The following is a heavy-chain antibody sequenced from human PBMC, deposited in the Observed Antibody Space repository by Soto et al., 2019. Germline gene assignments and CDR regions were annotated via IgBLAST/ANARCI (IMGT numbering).Heavy chain of an antibody. CDR2: IYYSGST. J-gene: IGHJ6*02. CDR1: GGSISSYY. V-gene: IGHV4-59*01. Sequence: PSETLSLTXTVSGGSISSYYWSWIRQPPGKGLEWIGYIYYSGSTNYNPSLKSRVTISVDTSKNQFSLKLSSVTAADTAVYYCARVGGNYYYYYGMDVWGQGTTVTVS. CDR3: ARVGGNYYYYYGMDV. D-gene: IGHD2-15*01.